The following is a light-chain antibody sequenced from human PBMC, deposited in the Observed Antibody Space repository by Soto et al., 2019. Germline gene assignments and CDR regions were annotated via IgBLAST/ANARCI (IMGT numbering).Light chain of an antibody. Sequence: QSVLTQPPSASGTPGQRVTIFCFGSSSNIGSNTVNWYQHLPGTAPKLLIYGVNHRPSGVPARFSGSKSGTSASLAISGLQSEDEADYYCATWDDSLNGPVFGGGTQLTVL. CDR2: GVN. CDR1: SSNIGSNT. J-gene: IGLJ2*01. V-gene: IGLV1-44*01. CDR3: ATWDDSLNGPV.